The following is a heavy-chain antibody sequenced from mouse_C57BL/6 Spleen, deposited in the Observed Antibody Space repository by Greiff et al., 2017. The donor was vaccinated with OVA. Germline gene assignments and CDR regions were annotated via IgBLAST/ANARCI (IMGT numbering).Heavy chain of an antibody. CDR1: GYTFTDYE. CDR3: TRLGGSGPY. CDR2: IDPETGGT. D-gene: IGHD3-2*02. V-gene: IGHV1-15*01. Sequence: VQLQESGAELVRPGASVTLSCKASGYTFTDYEMHWVKQTPVHGLEWIGAIDPETGGTAYNQKFKGKAILTADKSSSTAYMELRSLTSEDSAVYYCTRLGGSGPYWGQGTTLTVSS. J-gene: IGHJ2*01.